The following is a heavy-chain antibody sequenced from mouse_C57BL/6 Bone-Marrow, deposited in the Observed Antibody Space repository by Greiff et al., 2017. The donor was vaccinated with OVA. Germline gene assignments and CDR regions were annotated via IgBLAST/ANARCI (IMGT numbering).Heavy chain of an antibody. CDR3: ARGDGYYDAMDY. Sequence: EVKLLESGPGLVKPSQSLSLTCSVTGYSITSGYYWNWIRQFPGNKLEWMGYISYDGSNNYNPSLKNRISITRDTSKNQFFLKLNSVTTEDTATYYCARGDGYYDAMDYWGQGTSVTVSS. CDR1: GYSITSGYY. V-gene: IGHV3-6*01. J-gene: IGHJ4*01. D-gene: IGHD2-3*01. CDR2: ISYDGSN.